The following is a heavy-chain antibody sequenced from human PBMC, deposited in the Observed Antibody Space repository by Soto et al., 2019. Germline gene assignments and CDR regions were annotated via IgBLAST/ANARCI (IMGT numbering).Heavy chain of an antibody. CDR1: GYTFSSYG. CDR3: GRDVWPTHGTPGDFHY. Sequence: QVQLVQSGAEVKKPGASVTVSCKASGYTFSSYGISWARQAPGQGLEWMGWISYNGNTKYAQNLQGRVTMTTDTSTXXAYMELRSLRSDDTAVYYCGRDVWPTHGTPGDFHYWGQGTLVTVSS. CDR2: ISYNGNT. V-gene: IGHV1-18*01. D-gene: IGHD2-21*01. J-gene: IGHJ4*02.